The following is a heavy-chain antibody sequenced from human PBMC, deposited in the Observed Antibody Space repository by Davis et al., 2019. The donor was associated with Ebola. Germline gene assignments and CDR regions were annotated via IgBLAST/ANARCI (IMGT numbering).Heavy chain of an antibody. CDR2: ISAIAGGAR. J-gene: IGHJ5*01. Sequence: GESLKISCEASGFTFSTFALSWVRQAPGKGLEWLSAISAIAGGARYYADSVKGRFTISRDNAKNSLYLRLNSLGAEDTALYHCARVNAVTGYSRFDSWGQGTLVTVSS. CDR1: GFTFSTFA. D-gene: IGHD3-9*01. CDR3: ARVNAVTGYSRFDS. V-gene: IGHV3-23*01.